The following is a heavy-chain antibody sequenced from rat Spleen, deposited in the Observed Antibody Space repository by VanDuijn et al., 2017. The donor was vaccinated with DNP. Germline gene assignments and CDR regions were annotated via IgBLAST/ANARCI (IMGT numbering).Heavy chain of an antibody. CDR2: ITASSGTT. J-gene: IGHJ2*01. D-gene: IGHD1-3*01. CDR1: GFTFSNYD. CDR3: ATPMA. Sequence: EVQLVESGGGLVQPGRSLKLSCAASGFTFSNYDMAWVRQAPKKGLEWVATITASSGTTYYRDSVKGRFTISTDNAKNTLYLQMDSLRSEDTATYYCATPMAWGQGVLVTVSS. V-gene: IGHV5S13*01.